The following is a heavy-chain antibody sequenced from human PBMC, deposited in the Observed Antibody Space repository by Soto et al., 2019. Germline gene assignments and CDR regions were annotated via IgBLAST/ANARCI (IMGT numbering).Heavy chain of an antibody. Sequence: PSETLSLTCSFSCVSIVSHFWSWIRQAPGKGPELVGYIYHTVNTNYNPALKSRVTISMDTSKNQLSLQLTSVTAADTAVYYCARLQYTVVTALDIWGQGTMVTVSS. CDR1: CVSIVSHF. D-gene: IGHD2-15*01. V-gene: IGHV4-59*11. CDR3: ARLQYTVVTALDI. J-gene: IGHJ3*02. CDR2: IYHTVNT.